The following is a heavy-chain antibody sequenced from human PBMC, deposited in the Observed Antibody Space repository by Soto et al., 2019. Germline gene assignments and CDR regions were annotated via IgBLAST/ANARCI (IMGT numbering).Heavy chain of an antibody. D-gene: IGHD6-13*01. CDR1: GGTFGSYA. CDR3: ARELAAPGTTFYY. V-gene: IGHV1-69*13. Sequence: GASVKVSCKTSGGTFGSYAISWVRQAPGQGLEWMGGIIPVFVKPNYAQKFQDRVTITADESTNTAYMERSSMRSEDTAVYYCARELAAPGTTFYYWGQGALVTVSS. J-gene: IGHJ4*02. CDR2: IIPVFVKP.